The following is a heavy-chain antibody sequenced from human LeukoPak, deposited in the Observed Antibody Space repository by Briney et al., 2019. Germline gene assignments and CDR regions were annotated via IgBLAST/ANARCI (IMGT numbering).Heavy chain of an antibody. CDR2: AYYSGNT. CDR1: GGSISTYY. CDR3: ARVPHIVVDYWYFDL. D-gene: IGHD2-21*01. V-gene: IGHV4-59*01. J-gene: IGHJ2*01. Sequence: SETLSLTCTVSGGSISTYYWIWIRQPPGKGLEWIGYAYYSGNTSYNPSLKSRVTISVDTSKNQFSLKLSSVTAADTAVYYCARVPHIVVDYWYFDLWGRGTLVTVSS.